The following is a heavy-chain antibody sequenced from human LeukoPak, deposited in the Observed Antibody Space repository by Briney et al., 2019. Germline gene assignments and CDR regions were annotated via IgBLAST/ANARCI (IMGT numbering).Heavy chain of an antibody. Sequence: PGGSLRLSCAASAFTFEDYTMHWVRQAPGKGLEGVSHISGKGDNTYYAYSVKGRFTISRDNNRNSLYLQMNSLRTEDTALYYCAKGLRSGTHYNTFDRWGQGTLVTVSS. J-gene: IGHJ4*02. V-gene: IGHV3-43*02. D-gene: IGHD3-10*01. CDR3: AKGLRSGTHYNTFDR. CDR1: AFTFEDYT. CDR2: ISGKGDNT.